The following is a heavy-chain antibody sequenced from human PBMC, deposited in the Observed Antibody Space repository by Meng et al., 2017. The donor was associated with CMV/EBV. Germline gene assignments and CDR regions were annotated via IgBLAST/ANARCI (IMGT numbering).Heavy chain of an antibody. D-gene: IGHD3-22*01. CDR1: GFTFSSYA. CDR2: ISGSGGST. V-gene: IGHV3-23*01. Sequence: GESLKISCAASGFTFSSYAMSWVRQAPGKGLEWVSAISGSGGSTYYADSVKGRFTISRDNSKNTLYLQMNSLRAEDTAVYYCAKGGYYDSSGPLPSSDYWGQGTLVTVSS. J-gene: IGHJ4*02. CDR3: AKGGYYDSSGPLPSSDY.